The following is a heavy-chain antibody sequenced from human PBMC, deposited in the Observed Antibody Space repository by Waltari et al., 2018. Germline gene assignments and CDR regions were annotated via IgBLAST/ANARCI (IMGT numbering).Heavy chain of an antibody. D-gene: IGHD2-15*01. CDR3: VVGFCSGGSCYSRDY. Sequence: VQLVESGGGLVQPGGSLRLSCAASGFSFRDYEVNWVRQAPGKGLEWVSYISGSDSTIYYADSVKGRFTISRDNAKDSLYLEMSDLRVEDTALYYCVVGFCSGGSCYSRDYWGQGTLVTVSS. CDR2: ISGSDSTI. V-gene: IGHV3-48*03. J-gene: IGHJ4*02. CDR1: GFSFRDYE.